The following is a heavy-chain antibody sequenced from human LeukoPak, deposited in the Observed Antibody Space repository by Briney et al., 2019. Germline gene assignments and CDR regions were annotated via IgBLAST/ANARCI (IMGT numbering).Heavy chain of an antibody. J-gene: IGHJ4*02. Sequence: GGSLRLSCAASGFTFSSYSMNWVCQAPGKGLEWVSYISSSSSTIYYADSVKGRFTISRDNAKNSLYLQINSLRAEDTAVYYCARELGSGWYPRGSDYWGQGTLVTVSS. CDR1: GFTFSSYS. D-gene: IGHD6-19*01. CDR3: ARELGSGWYPRGSDY. CDR2: ISSSSSTI. V-gene: IGHV3-48*04.